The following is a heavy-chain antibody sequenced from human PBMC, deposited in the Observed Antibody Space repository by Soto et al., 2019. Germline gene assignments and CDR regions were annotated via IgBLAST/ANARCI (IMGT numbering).Heavy chain of an antibody. CDR3: ACLGDNHRDY. CDR2: IIPILGIA. CDR1: GGTFSSYT. D-gene: IGHD1-26*01. J-gene: IGHJ4*02. Sequence: QVQLVQSGAEVNKPGSSVKVSCKASGGTFSSYTISWVRQAPGQGLEWMGRIIPILGIANYAQTFQGRVTITADKHTSTDYLDLSSLRSDDTAVYYCACLGDNHRDYWGQGTLVTVSS. V-gene: IGHV1-69*02.